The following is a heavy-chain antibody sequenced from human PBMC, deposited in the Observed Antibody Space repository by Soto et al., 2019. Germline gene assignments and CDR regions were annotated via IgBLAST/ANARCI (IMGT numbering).Heavy chain of an antibody. J-gene: IGHJ6*02. D-gene: IGHD3-16*01. CDR3: AKANGGTNYYYYYGMDV. CDR1: GFTFSSYA. V-gene: IGHV3-23*01. CDR2: ISGSGGST. Sequence: GGSLRLSCAASGFTFSSYAMSLVRQAPGKGLEWVSAISGSGGSTYYADSVKGRFTISRDNSKNTLYLQMNSLRAEDTAVYYCAKANGGTNYYYYYGMDVWGQGTTVTVSS.